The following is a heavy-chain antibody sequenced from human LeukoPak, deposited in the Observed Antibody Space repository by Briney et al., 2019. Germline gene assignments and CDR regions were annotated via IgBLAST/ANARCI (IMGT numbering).Heavy chain of an antibody. Sequence: GGSLRLSCAASGFTLSSYAMHWVRQAPGKGLVWVSRVKSDGSSTSYADSVKGRFTISRDNARNTLYLQMNSLRAEDTAVYYCARDGFPGPVTAYLDHWGQGTPVTVSS. V-gene: IGHV3-74*01. CDR2: VKSDGSST. J-gene: IGHJ4*02. CDR1: GFTLSSYA. D-gene: IGHD2-21*02. CDR3: ARDGFPGPVTAYLDH.